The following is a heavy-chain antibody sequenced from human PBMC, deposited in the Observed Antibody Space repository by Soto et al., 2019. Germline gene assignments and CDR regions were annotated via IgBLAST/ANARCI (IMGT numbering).Heavy chain of an antibody. CDR1: GYSFTTYW. J-gene: IGHJ4*02. CDR2: IYPGDSDT. V-gene: IGHV5-51*01. D-gene: IGHD3-3*01. Sequence: GESLKISCKGSGYSFTTYWIGWVRQMPGKGLEWMGIIYPGDSDTRYSPSFQGQVTSSVDKSNSSASLHWSSLKAADTALYYCARQVLSLTYNSFWRGPRAGGGFDYWGQGTLVTVSS. CDR3: ARQVLSLTYNSFWRGPRAGGGFDY.